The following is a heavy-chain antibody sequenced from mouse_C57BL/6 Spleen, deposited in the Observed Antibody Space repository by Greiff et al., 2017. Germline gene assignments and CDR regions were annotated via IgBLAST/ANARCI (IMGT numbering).Heavy chain of an antibody. CDR2: IDPSDSYT. D-gene: IGHD1-1*01. CDR3: ARRDYYGSSPFDY. CDR1: GYTFTSYW. J-gene: IGHJ2*01. V-gene: IGHV1-59*01. Sequence: VQLQQPGAELVRPGTSVKLSCKASGYTFTSYWMHWVKQRPGQRLEWIGVIDPSDSYTNYTQKFKGKATLTVDTSSSTAYMQLSSLTSEDSAVYYCARRDYYGSSPFDYWGQGTTLTVSS.